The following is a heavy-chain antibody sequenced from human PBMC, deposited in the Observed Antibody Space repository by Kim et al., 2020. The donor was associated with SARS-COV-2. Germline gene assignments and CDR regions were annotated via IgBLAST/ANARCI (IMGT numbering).Heavy chain of an antibody. J-gene: IGHJ4*02. CDR3: AKNLLGYCESIDD. V-gene: IGHV3-30*02. D-gene: IGHD3-9*01. Sequence: YEGAGKGRFTISRDNSKNTLYLQMNSLSAEDTAVYYCAKNLLGYCESIDDWGQGTLVTVSS.